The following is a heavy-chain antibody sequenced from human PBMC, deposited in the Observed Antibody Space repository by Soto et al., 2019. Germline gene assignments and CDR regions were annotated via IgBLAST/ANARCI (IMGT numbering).Heavy chain of an antibody. CDR3: ARSVFP. V-gene: IGHV4-31*03. CDR2: IYYNGNT. Sequence: QVQLQESGPGLVKPSQTLSLTCTVSGGSISSGGYYWNWIRQHPGKGLEWFGYIYYNGNTYYNPSLKSRVSISVDTSKNQFSLKLNSVTVADTAVYYCARSVFPWGQGTLVTVSS. CDR1: GGSISSGGYY. J-gene: IGHJ5*02.